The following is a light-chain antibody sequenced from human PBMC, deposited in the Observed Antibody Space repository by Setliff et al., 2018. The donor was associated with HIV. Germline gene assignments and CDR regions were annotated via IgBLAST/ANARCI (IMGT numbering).Light chain of an antibody. V-gene: IGLV2-14*01. CDR3: CSYTTSNNGVV. J-gene: IGLJ2*01. Sequence: QSVLTQPASVSGSPGQSITISCTGSSSDVGGYDYVSWYQQYPGKALKLLIFDVSHRRSGISNRFSGSKSDNTASLTISGLQPEDEADYYCCSYTTSNNGVVFGGGTKVTVL. CDR1: SSDVGGYDY. CDR2: DVS.